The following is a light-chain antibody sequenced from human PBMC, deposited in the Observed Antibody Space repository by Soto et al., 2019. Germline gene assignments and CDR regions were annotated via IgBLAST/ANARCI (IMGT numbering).Light chain of an antibody. J-gene: IGKJ5*01. CDR2: GAS. CDR1: QSVSSN. V-gene: IGKV3-15*01. Sequence: EIVMTQSPATLSVSPGERATLSCRASQSVSSNLVWYQQKPGQAPRLLIYGASTRATGIPARFSGSGSGTEFNLPISILQSEDFAVYYCHQYNNWPPITFGQGTRLEMK. CDR3: HQYNNWPPIT.